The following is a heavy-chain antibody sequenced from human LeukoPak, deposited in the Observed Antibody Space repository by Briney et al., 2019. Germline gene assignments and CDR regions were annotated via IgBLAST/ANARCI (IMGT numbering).Heavy chain of an antibody. J-gene: IGHJ4*02. Sequence: SETLSLTCTVSGGPLSSYYWRWIRPPPGKGLEWIGYIYYSDSTNHNPSLPSRVTISVDTTKHQFSLKLSSVTAADTAVYYCARGFAGSGGEGDYWGPGTLVT. CDR1: GGPLSSYY. D-gene: IGHD3-10*01. V-gene: IGHV4-59*01. CDR3: ARGFAGSGGEGDY. CDR2: IYYSDST.